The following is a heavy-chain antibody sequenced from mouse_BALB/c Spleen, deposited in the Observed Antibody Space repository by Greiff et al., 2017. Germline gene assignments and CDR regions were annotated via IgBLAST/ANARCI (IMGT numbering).Heavy chain of an antibody. J-gene: IGHJ2*01. CDR1: GFSLTSYG. Sequence: VQLQQSGPGLVQPSQSLSITCTVSGFSLTSYGVHWVCQSPGKGLEWLGVIWSGGSTDDNAAFISRLSISKDNSKSQVFFKMNSLQTDDTAMYYCARNGYDGGVDYWGQGTTLTVSS. CDR2: IWSGGST. CDR3: ARNGYDGGVDY. D-gene: IGHD2-14*01. V-gene: IGHV2-2*01.